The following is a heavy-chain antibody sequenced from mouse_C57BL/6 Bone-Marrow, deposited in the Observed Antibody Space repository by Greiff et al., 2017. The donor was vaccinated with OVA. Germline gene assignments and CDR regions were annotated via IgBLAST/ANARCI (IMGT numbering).Heavy chain of an antibody. Sequence: EVKLVESGGGLVKPGGSLKLSCAASGFTFSDYGMHWVRQAPEKGLEWVAYISSGRSTIYYADTVKGRFTFTRDNATTTLFLQMTSLRSEDTAMYYCARGGMVTTSYYAMDYWGQGTSVTVSS. D-gene: IGHD2-2*01. CDR3: ARGGMVTTSYYAMDY. V-gene: IGHV5-17*01. CDR2: ISSGRSTI. J-gene: IGHJ4*01. CDR1: GFTFSDYG.